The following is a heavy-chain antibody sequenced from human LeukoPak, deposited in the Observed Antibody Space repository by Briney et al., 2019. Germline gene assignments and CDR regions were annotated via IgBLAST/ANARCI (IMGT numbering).Heavy chain of an antibody. V-gene: IGHV4-59*01. Sequence: SETLSLTCTVSGGSISSYFWSWIRQPPGKGLEWIGYIYYSGSTNYNPSLKSRVTISVDTSKNQFSLKLSSVTAADTAVYYCAREQRTAMDTHVDEYYYYYYMDVWGKGTKVTVSS. CDR2: IYYSGST. J-gene: IGHJ6*03. CDR1: GGSISSYF. D-gene: IGHD5-18*01. CDR3: AREQRTAMDTHVDEYYYYYYMDV.